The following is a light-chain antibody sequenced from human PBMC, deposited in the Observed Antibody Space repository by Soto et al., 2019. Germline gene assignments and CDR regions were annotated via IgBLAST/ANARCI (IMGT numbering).Light chain of an antibody. CDR2: DAS. V-gene: IGKV1-5*01. CDR3: QPYNSFSGT. J-gene: IGKJ1*01. CDR1: QSMSIY. Sequence: DIQMTQSPSSLSASVGDRVTITCRASQSMSIYLNWYQQKPGKAPKLLIYDASSLESGVPSRFSGRGSGTQFTLTISSLQPDDFATYYCQPYNSFSGTFGPGTKVDI.